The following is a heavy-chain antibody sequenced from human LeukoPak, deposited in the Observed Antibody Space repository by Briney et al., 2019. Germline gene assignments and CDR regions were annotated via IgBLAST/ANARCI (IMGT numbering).Heavy chain of an antibody. CDR1: GFSFTNDW. CDR3: TKFNGKDAFDM. J-gene: IGHJ3*02. V-gene: IGHV3-15*01. CDR2: IRNKVDGGTT. D-gene: IGHD2-8*01. Sequence: GGSLRLSCAASGFSFTNDWMSWVRQAPGRGLEWVGLIRNKVDGGTTDYAAPVKGRFTISRDDSKNTLFLQMHSLQTEDTAVYYCTKFNGKDAFDMWGQGTTVTVSS.